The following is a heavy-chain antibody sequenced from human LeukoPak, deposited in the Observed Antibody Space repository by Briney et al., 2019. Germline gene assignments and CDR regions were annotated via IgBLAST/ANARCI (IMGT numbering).Heavy chain of an antibody. J-gene: IGHJ4*02. CDR2: INSDGSST. D-gene: IGHD3-22*01. V-gene: IGHV3-74*01. CDR3: VRGGSSDYYTH. CDR1: RFTFSVYN. Sequence: SGGSLRLSCAPSRFTFSVYNMYWVRHAPGKGLGWVSHINSDGSSTTYADSVKGRFTISRDNAKNTLYLQMNSLRAEDTAVYYCVRGGSSDYYTHWGQGTLVTVSS.